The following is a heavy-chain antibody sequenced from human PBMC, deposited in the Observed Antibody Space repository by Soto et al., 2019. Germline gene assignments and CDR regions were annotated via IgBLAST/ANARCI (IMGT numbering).Heavy chain of an antibody. CDR2: IIPIFGTA. Sequence: SVKVSCKASGCTFSSYAISWVRQAPGQGLEWMGGIIPIFGTANYAQKFQGRVTITADESTSTAYMELSSLRSEDTAVYYCARESLPRYYDSSGYVDYWGQGTLVTDSS. CDR3: ARESLPRYYDSSGYVDY. CDR1: GCTFSSYA. V-gene: IGHV1-69*13. D-gene: IGHD3-22*01. J-gene: IGHJ4*02.